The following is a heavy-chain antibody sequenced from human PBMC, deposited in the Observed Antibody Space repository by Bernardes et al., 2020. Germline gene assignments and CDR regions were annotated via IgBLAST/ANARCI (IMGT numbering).Heavy chain of an antibody. J-gene: IGHJ4*02. V-gene: IGHV3-53*01. CDR3: ARVLLGTYYFDY. D-gene: IGHD1-1*01. CDR2: IYSGGST. Sequence: GGSLRLSCAASGFTVSSNYMSWVRQAPGTGLEWVSIIYSGGSTYYADSVKGRFTISRDNSKNTLYLQMNSLRAEDTAVYYCARVLLGTYYFDYWGQGTLVTVSS. CDR1: GFTVSSNY.